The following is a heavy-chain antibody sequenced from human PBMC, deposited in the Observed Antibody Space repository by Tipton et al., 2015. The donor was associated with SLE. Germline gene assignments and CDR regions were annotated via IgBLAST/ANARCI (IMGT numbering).Heavy chain of an antibody. Sequence: SLRLSCVASGFTFSKYWMSWVRQAPGKGLEWVANIKPDVSEKYYVDSVKGRFTISRDNTQNSVFLHMNNLGAEDTAVYYCATTRNIALPAYDWGQGALVSVSS. V-gene: IGHV3-7*01. D-gene: IGHD2/OR15-2a*01. CDR2: IKPDVSEK. CDR1: GFTFSKYW. J-gene: IGHJ4*02. CDR3: ATTRNIALPAYD.